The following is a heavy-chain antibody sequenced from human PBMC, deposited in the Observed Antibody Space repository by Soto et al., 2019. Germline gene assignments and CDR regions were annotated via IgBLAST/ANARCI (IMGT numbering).Heavy chain of an antibody. Sequence: SETLSRTCSVSGGSISSYYWSWIRQPPGKGLEWIGYIYYSGSTNYNPSLKSRVTISVDTSKNQFSLKLSSVTAADTAVYYCARDNGSGSYYKSYYYYGMDVWGQWTTVTVSS. CDR3: ARDNGSGSYYKSYYYYGMDV. D-gene: IGHD3-10*01. J-gene: IGHJ6*02. CDR1: GGSISSYY. V-gene: IGHV4-59*01. CDR2: IYYSGST.